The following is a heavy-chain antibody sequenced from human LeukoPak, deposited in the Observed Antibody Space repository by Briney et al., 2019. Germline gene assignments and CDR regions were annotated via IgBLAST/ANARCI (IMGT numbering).Heavy chain of an antibody. CDR3: ARADGEVRGVIDY. CDR2: INPNSGGT. Sequence: ASVKVSCKASGYTFTGYYMHWVRQAPGQGLEWMGWINPNSGGTNYAQKFQGRVTMTRDTSIRTAYMELSRLRSDDTAVYYCARADGEVRGVIDYWGQGTLVTVSS. V-gene: IGHV1-2*02. CDR1: GYTFTGYY. D-gene: IGHD3-10*01. J-gene: IGHJ4*02.